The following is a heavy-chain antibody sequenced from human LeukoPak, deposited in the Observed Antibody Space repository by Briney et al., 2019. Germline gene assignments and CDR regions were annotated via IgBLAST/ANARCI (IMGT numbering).Heavy chain of an antibody. Sequence: PGGSLRLSCSAYGFIFGNYWMTWVRQAPGKGLEWVAKIKQDRSETYYEDSVKSRFTISRDNAKSSVFLQLDSLSAADTAVYFCVRDKGTVTPRGYYYHMDVWGKGTTVIVSS. D-gene: IGHD4-11*01. CDR2: IKQDRSET. CDR3: VRDKGTVTPRGYYYHMDV. J-gene: IGHJ6*03. V-gene: IGHV3-7*01. CDR1: GFIFGNYW.